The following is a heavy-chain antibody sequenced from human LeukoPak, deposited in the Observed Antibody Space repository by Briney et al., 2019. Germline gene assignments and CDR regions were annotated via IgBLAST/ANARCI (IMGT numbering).Heavy chain of an antibody. CDR1: GGSMSRYY. Sequence: SDTLSLTCSVSGGSMSRYYWNWIRQPAGKGLEWIGRIYSTGSAGYNPSLQSRVTMSVDTSKNEFSLRLTSVTAADTAIYYCARDRWFDTWGQGTLVTVSS. V-gene: IGHV4-4*07. CDR2: IYSTGSA. CDR3: ARDRWFDT. J-gene: IGHJ5*02.